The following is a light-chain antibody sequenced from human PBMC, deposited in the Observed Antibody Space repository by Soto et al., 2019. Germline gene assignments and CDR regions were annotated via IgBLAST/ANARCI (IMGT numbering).Light chain of an antibody. CDR2: DAS. Sequence: DIQITQSPSTLSSSVEDRVTIPCRASQSISNWLAWYQQKPGKAPELLIYDASSLQSGVPSRFSGSGSGTQFTLTITSLQPDDFATYYCQQYNSLPATFGQGTKVDIK. CDR3: QQYNSLPAT. V-gene: IGKV1-5*01. J-gene: IGKJ1*01. CDR1: QSISNW.